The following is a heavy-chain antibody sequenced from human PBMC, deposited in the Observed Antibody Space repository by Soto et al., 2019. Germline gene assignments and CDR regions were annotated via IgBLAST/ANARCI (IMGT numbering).Heavy chain of an antibody. CDR3: ARHLTYCSAGSCYSDFPYYGMDV. V-gene: IGHV4-39*01. D-gene: IGHD2-15*01. J-gene: IGHJ6*02. Sequence: SETLSLTCTVSGGSISSSSYYWGWIRQPPGKGLEWIGSIFYSGSTYYNPSLKSRVTISVDTSKNQFSMKLSSVTAADTAVFFCARHLTYCSAGSCYSDFPYYGMDVWGQGTTVS. CDR1: GGSISSSSYY. CDR2: IFYSGST.